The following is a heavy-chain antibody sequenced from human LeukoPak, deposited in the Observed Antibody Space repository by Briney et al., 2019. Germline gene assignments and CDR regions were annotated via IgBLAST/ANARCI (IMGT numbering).Heavy chain of an antibody. CDR2: IDHSGRT. V-gene: IGHV4-34*01. CDR1: GASFSGFH. J-gene: IGHJ5*02. Sequence: SETLSLTCAVYGASFSGFHWSWIRQPPWKGLEWIGKIDHSGRTNYNPSLKSRVTMSVDTSKDQFSLQLTSVTAADTAVYYCARGEYYDTSGDRRNWFGPWGQGTLVTVSP. D-gene: IGHD3-22*01. CDR3: ARGEYYDTSGDRRNWFGP.